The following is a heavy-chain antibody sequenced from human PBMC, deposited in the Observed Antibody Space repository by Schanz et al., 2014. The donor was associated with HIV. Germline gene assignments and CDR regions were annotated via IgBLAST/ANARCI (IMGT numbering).Heavy chain of an antibody. Sequence: QVQLQESGPGLVKPSQTLSLTCTVSGGSISNTTHYWGWIRQPPGKGLEWIGSAHHSGSTYYTPSLKSRVPISVDTPKNRVSLKLSSVTAADTAVFYCARHQRGSYLEALDYWGQGTLVTVSS. J-gene: IGHJ4*02. D-gene: IGHD3-10*01. CDR3: ARHQRGSYLEALDY. V-gene: IGHV4-39*01. CDR1: GGSISNTTHY. CDR2: AHHSGST.